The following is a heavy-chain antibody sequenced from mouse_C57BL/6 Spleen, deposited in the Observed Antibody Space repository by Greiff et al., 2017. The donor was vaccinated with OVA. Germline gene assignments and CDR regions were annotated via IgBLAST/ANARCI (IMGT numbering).Heavy chain of an antibody. CDR3: TRTGYGSSYHYFDY. J-gene: IGHJ2*01. Sequence: QVQLQQSGAELVRPGASVTLSCKASGYTFTDYEMHWVKQTPVHGLEWIGAIDPETGGTAYNQKFKGKAILTADKSSSTAYMELRSLTSEDSAVYYCTRTGYGSSYHYFDYWGQGTTRTVSS. D-gene: IGHD1-1*01. V-gene: IGHV1-15*01. CDR2: IDPETGGT. CDR1: GYTFTDYE.